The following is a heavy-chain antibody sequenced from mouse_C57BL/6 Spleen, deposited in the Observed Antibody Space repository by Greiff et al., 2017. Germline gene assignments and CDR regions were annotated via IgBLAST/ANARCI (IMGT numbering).Heavy chain of an antibody. Sequence: VQGVESGPGLVQPSQSLSITCTVSGFSLTSYGVHWVRQSPGKGLEWLGVIWSGGSTDYNAAFISRLSISKDNSKSQVFFKMNSLQADDTAIYYCATYDYDGWYFDVWGTGTTVTVSS. J-gene: IGHJ1*03. D-gene: IGHD2-4*01. CDR3: ATYDYDGWYFDV. CDR1: GFSLTSYG. CDR2: IWSGGST. V-gene: IGHV2-2*01.